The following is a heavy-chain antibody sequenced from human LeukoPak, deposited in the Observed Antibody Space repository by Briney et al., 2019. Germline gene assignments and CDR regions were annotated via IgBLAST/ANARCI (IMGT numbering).Heavy chain of an antibody. CDR3: AKALNYWYFDL. CDR1: GFTFSSYD. Sequence: GGSLRLSCAASGFTFSSYDMSWVRQAPGKGLEWVSASGGDGGSTYADSVKGRFTISRDNSKNTLYLRMNSLRAEDTATYYCAKALNYWYFDLWGRGNLVTDSS. V-gene: IGHV3-23*01. CDR2: SGGDGGST. J-gene: IGHJ2*01.